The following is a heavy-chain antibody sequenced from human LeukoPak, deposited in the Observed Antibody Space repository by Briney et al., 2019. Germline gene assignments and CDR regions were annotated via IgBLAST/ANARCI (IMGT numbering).Heavy chain of an antibody. J-gene: IGHJ4*02. CDR2: INSDGSSI. CDR3: ATIRSDGPIWFGEYRFDY. D-gene: IGHD3-10*01. CDR1: GFTFSSYW. V-gene: IGHV3-74*01. Sequence: GGSLRLSCAASGFTFSSYWMHWVRQAPGKGLVWVSRINSDGSSINYADSVKGRFTISRDNAKNTLYLQMNSLRSEDTAVYYCATIRSDGPIWFGEYRFDYWGQGTLVTVSS.